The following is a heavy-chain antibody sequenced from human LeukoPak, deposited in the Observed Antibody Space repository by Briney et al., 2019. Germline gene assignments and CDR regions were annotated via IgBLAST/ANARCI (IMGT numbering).Heavy chain of an antibody. Sequence: SETLSLTCTVSGGSISSGSYYWGWIRQPPGKGLEWIGSIFYSGNTYNNPSLKSRVTLSVDTPKNQFSLKMRSVTAADTAVFYCARHSSDCRRFDYWGQGTLVTVSS. J-gene: IGHJ4*02. V-gene: IGHV4-39*01. CDR1: GGSISSGSYY. CDR3: ARHSSDCRRFDY. CDR2: IFYSGNT. D-gene: IGHD6-19*01.